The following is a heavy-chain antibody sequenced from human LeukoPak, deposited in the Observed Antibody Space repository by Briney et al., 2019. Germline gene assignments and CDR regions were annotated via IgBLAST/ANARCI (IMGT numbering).Heavy chain of an antibody. D-gene: IGHD3-9*01. CDR3: TRVSYDILTGYYLFHY. CDR1: GFTFGDYA. CDR2: IRSKAYGETT. J-gene: IGHJ4*02. Sequence: GRSLRLSCTASGFTFGDYAMSWVRQAPGKGLEWVGVIRSKAYGETTQYAASGRGRFTISRDDSKSIAYLQIHSLKTEDTAVYFCTRVSYDILTGYYLFHYWGQGTLVTVSS. V-gene: IGHV3-49*04.